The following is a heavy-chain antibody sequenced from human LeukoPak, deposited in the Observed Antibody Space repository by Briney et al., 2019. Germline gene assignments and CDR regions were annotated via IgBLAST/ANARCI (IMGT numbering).Heavy chain of an antibody. D-gene: IGHD3-16*01. CDR3: AKDAQPRSRWFDP. J-gene: IGHJ5*02. CDR1: GFTFSSYT. CDR2: IKQDGSEK. V-gene: IGHV3-7*03. Sequence: GGSLRLSCTASGFTFSSYTMSWVRQAPGKGLEWVANIKQDGSEKYYVDSVKGRFTISRDNAKNSLYLQMNTLRAEDTAMYYCAKDAQPRSRWFDPWGQGTRVTVSS.